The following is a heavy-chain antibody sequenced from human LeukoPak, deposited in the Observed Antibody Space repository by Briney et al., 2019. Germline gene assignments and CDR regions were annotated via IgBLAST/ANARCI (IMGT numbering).Heavy chain of an antibody. J-gene: IGHJ4*02. CDR3: AKEWELPFVFDY. D-gene: IGHD1-26*01. Sequence: GGSLRLSCAASGFIFNNYAMSWVRQAPGKGLEWVSAISGSGGSTYYADSVKGRFTISRDNSKNTLYLQMNSLRAEDTAVYYCAKEWELPFVFDYWGQGTLVTVSS. CDR1: GFIFNNYA. V-gene: IGHV3-23*01. CDR2: ISGSGGST.